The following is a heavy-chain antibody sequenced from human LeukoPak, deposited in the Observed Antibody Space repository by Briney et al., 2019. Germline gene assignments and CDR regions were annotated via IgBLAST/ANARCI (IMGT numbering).Heavy chain of an antibody. CDR2: ISSSSSYI. Sequence: GGSLRLSCAASGFTFSSYSMNWVRQAPGKGLEWVSSISSSSSYIYYADSVKGRSTISRDNAKNSLYLQMNSLRAEDTAVYYCASDRAPSEDIVLMVYAQYDYWGQGTLVTVSS. CDR3: ASDRAPSEDIVLMVYAQYDY. V-gene: IGHV3-21*01. D-gene: IGHD2-8*01. CDR1: GFTFSSYS. J-gene: IGHJ4*02.